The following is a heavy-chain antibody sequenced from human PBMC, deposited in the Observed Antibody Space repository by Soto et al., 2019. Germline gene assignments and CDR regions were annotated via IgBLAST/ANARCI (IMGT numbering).Heavy chain of an antibody. Sequence: SSETLSLTCTVSGGSISSGDYYWSWIRQPPGKGLEWIGYIYYSGSTYYNPSLKSRVTISVDTSKNQFSLKLSSVTAADTAVYYCARVGIQLWLPRGWFDPWGQGTLVTVSS. J-gene: IGHJ5*02. V-gene: IGHV4-30-4*01. CDR1: GGSISSGDYY. D-gene: IGHD5-18*01. CDR3: ARVGIQLWLPRGWFDP. CDR2: IYYSGST.